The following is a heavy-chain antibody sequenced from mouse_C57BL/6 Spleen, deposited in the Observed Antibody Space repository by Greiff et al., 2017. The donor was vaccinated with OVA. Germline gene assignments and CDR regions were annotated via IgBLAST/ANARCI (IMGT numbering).Heavy chain of an antibody. V-gene: IGHV1-64*01. J-gene: IGHJ4*01. CDR1: GYTFTSYW. Sequence: VQLQQPGAELVKPGASVKLSCKASGYTFTSYWMHWVKQRPGQGLEWIGMIHPNSGSTNYNEKFKSKATLTVDKSSSTAYMQLSSLTSEDSAVYYCARTDYYYAMDDWGQGTSVTVSS. D-gene: IGHD2-4*01. CDR3: ARTDYYYAMDD. CDR2: IHPNSGST.